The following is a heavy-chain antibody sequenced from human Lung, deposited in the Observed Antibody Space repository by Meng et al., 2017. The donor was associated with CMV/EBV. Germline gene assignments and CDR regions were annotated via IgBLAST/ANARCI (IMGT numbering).Heavy chain of an antibody. J-gene: IGHJ5*02. CDR2: MNPNSGQT. Sequence: GYLFTSYAINWVRPATGQGLEWMGWMNPNSGQTGYAKKFQGRVSFTRNTSMRTAYMELSSLRSEDTAVYFCARTQSYYGSGTYNWFDPWGQGTLVTVSS. CDR3: ARTQSYYGSGTYNWFDP. V-gene: IGHV1-8*01. CDR1: GYLFTSYA. D-gene: IGHD3-10*01.